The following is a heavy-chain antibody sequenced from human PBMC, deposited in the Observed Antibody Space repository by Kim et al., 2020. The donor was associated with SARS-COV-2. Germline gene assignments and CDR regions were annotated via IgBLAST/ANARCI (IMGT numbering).Heavy chain of an antibody. D-gene: IGHD2-2*02. J-gene: IGHJ5*01. CDR3: ARTGYCNSISCYTADS. CDR2: INPYSGGT. CDR1: GYTFSDFY. Sequence: ASVKVSCKASGYTFSDFYLHWVRQAPGQGLEWMGRINPYSGGTNYAQKSQGRVTMTRDTSVSTAYMELSRLTSDDTAVYYCARTGYCNSISCYTADSWG. V-gene: IGHV1-2*02.